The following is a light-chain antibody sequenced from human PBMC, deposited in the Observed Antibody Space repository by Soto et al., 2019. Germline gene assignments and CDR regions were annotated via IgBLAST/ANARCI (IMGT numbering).Light chain of an antibody. Sequence: QPVLTQPPSASGTPGQRVTISCSGSSSNIGSNYVYWYQQLPGTAPKLLIYRNNQRPSGVPDRFSGSKSGTSASLAISGLRSEDEADSYCAAWDDSLRGWVFGGGTKLTVL. J-gene: IGLJ3*02. CDR2: RNN. CDR3: AAWDDSLRGWV. CDR1: SSNIGSNY. V-gene: IGLV1-47*01.